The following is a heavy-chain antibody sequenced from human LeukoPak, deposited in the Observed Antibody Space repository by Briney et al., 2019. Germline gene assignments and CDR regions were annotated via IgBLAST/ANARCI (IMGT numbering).Heavy chain of an antibody. CDR3: ARSIAARPSWFDP. D-gene: IGHD6-6*01. Sequence: SETLSLTCAVSGGSISSGGYSWSWLRQPPGKGLEWIGYIYHRGSTYYNPSLKSRVTISVDRSKNQFSLKLSSVTAADTAVYYCARSIAARPSWFDPWGQGTLVTVSS. CDR2: IYHRGST. CDR1: GGSISSGGYS. J-gene: IGHJ5*02. V-gene: IGHV4-30-2*01.